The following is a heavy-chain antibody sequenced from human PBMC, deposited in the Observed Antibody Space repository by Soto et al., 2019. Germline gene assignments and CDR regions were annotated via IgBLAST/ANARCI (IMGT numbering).Heavy chain of an antibody. CDR3: TLKLLWFGELIDY. Sequence: GGSLRLSCAASGFTFSNAWMSWVRQAPGKGLEWVGRIKSKTDGGTTDYAAPVKGRFTISRDDSKNTLYLQMNSLKTEDTAVYYCTLKLLWFGELIDYWGQGTLVTVSS. D-gene: IGHD3-10*01. CDR2: IKSKTDGGTT. V-gene: IGHV3-15*01. CDR1: GFTFSNAW. J-gene: IGHJ4*02.